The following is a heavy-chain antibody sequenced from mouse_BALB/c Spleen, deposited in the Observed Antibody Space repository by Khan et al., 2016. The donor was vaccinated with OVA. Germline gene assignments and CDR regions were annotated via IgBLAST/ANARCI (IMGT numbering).Heavy chain of an antibody. CDR3: ARQPYYHYNIMDY. CDR1: GFSLTNYG. D-gene: IGHD2-10*01. Sequence: QVQLKESGPGLVAPSQSLSITCTISGFSLTNYGVHWVRQPPGKGLEWLVVIWSDGRTTYNSALKSRLTISKDNSKSQVFLQMNSLQTDDTAMYFCARQPYYHYNIMDYWGQGTSVTVSS. J-gene: IGHJ4*01. V-gene: IGHV2-6-1*01. CDR2: IWSDGRT.